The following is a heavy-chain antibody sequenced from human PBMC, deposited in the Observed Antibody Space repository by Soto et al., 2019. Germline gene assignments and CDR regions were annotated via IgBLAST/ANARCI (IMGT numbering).Heavy chain of an antibody. J-gene: IGHJ4*02. CDR2: ISGSGGST. D-gene: IGHD2-15*01. V-gene: IGHV3-23*01. Sequence: EVQLLESGGGLVQPGGSLRLSCAASGFTFSSYAMSWVRQAPGKGLEWVSAISGSGGSTYYADSVKGRFTISRDNSKNTLYLQMNSLRAEDTAVYYCAKDQLVVAATGGISFDYWGQGTLVTVSS. CDR3: AKDQLVVAATGGISFDY. CDR1: GFTFSSYA.